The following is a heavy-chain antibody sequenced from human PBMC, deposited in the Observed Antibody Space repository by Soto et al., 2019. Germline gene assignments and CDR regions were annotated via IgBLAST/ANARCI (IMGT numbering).Heavy chain of an antibody. CDR3: ARDLWGYCGTDCYPLDV. D-gene: IGHD2-21*02. Sequence: PSETLSLTCTVSGGSISRYYWSWIRQPPGKGLEWIGYMYNTGSTVYNPSFKSRVTISVDTSKYQFSLKLNSVTAADTAVYYCARDLWGYCGTDCYPLDVWGQGTTVTVSS. CDR2: MYNTGST. V-gene: IGHV4-59*01. J-gene: IGHJ6*02. CDR1: GGSISRYY.